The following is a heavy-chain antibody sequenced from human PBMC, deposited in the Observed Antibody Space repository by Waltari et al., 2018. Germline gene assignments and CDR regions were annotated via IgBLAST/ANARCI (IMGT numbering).Heavy chain of an antibody. J-gene: IGHJ6*02. CDR2: FDPEDGET. V-gene: IGHV1-24*01. Sequence: QVQLVQSGAEVKKPGASVKVSCKVSGYTLTELSMHWVRQAPGKGLEWMGGFDPEDGETIYAQKFQGRVTMTEDTSTDTAYMELSSLRSEDTAVYYCATDLYGGKIPRYYYGMDVWGQGTTVTVSS. D-gene: IGHD2-15*01. CDR1: GYTLTELS. CDR3: ATDLYGGKIPRYYYGMDV.